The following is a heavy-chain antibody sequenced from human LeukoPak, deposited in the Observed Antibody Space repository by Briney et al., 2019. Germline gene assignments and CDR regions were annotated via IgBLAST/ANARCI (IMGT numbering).Heavy chain of an antibody. J-gene: IGHJ4*02. CDR2: ISYDGSNK. V-gene: IGHV3-30-3*01. D-gene: IGHD3-3*01. Sequence: GRSLRLSCAASGFTFSSYAMHWVRQAPGKGLEWVAVISYDGSNKYYADSVKGRFTISRDNSKNTLYLQMNSLRAEDTAVYYCARDRYEIFGVVIKGGVDYWGQGTLVTVSS. CDR3: ARDRYEIFGVVIKGGVDY. CDR1: GFTFSSYA.